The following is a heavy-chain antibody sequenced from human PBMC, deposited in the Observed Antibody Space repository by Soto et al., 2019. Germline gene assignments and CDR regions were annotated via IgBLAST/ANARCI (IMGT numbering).Heavy chain of an antibody. V-gene: IGHV1-18*04. Sequence: QVHLVQSGGEVKKPGTSVKVSCKASGYTFNSHGISWVRQAPGQGLEWMGWINTYSGKTNYAQKFQGRVTMTPTTPTNTTYLELRSLRSGDTAVYYCARGPGGATKPYYYYAMDVWGQGTPITVSS. D-gene: IGHD1-26*01. CDR2: INTYSGKT. CDR1: GYTFNSHG. J-gene: IGHJ6*01. CDR3: ARGPGGATKPYYYYAMDV.